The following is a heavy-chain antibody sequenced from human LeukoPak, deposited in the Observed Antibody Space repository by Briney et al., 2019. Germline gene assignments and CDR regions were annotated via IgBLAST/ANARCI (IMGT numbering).Heavy chain of an antibody. Sequence: SQTLSLTRTVSGGSISSGSYYWSWIRQPAGKGLEWIGRIYTSGSTNYNPSLKSRVTISVDTSKNQFSLKLSSVTAADTAVYYCARDGSGSYYRFDYWGQGTLVTVSS. J-gene: IGHJ4*02. D-gene: IGHD3-10*01. CDR1: GGSISSGSYY. CDR3: ARDGSGSYYRFDY. CDR2: IYTSGST. V-gene: IGHV4-61*02.